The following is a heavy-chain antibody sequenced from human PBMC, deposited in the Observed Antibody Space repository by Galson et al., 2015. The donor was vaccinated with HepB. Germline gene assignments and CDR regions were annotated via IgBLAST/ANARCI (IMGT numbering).Heavy chain of an antibody. CDR3: AKGGGWNYEGSSNFDY. D-gene: IGHD1-7*01. V-gene: IGHV3-23*01. CDR2: ISVTDGST. CDR1: GFTFSSHA. J-gene: IGHJ4*02. Sequence: SLRLSCATSGFTFSSHAMSWVRQAPGKGLEWVSGISVTDGSTYYTDSVKGRFTISRDNSKNTLYLQMNSLRVEDTAIYYCAKGGGWNYEGSSNFDYWGQGPLVTVSS.